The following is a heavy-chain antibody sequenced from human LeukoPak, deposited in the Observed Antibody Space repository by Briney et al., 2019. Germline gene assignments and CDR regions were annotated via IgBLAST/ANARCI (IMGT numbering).Heavy chain of an antibody. Sequence: GGSLRLSCEASGFTFRNYGMHWVRQAPGKGLDWVGVVWFDGSNRYYADSVKGRFTISRDNSKNTLYLQVNSVRAEDTAVYYCARDTSGYYDYWGQGALVTVSS. V-gene: IGHV3-33*01. CDR1: GFTFRNYG. CDR3: ARDTSGYYDY. J-gene: IGHJ4*02. CDR2: VWFDGSNR. D-gene: IGHD2-15*01.